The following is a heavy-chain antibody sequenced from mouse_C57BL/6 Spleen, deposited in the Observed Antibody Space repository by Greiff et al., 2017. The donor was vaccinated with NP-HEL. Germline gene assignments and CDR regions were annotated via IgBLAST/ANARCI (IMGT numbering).Heavy chain of an antibody. V-gene: IGHV1-15*01. Sequence: VQLQQSGAELVRPGASVTLSCKASGYTFTDYEMHWVKQTPVHGLEWIGAIDPETGGTAYNQKFKGKAILTADKSSSTAYMELRSLTSEDSAVYYCTRSATTVYFDYWGQSTTLTVSS. CDR3: TRSATTVYFDY. CDR2: IDPETGGT. CDR1: GYTFTDYE. J-gene: IGHJ2*01. D-gene: IGHD1-1*01.